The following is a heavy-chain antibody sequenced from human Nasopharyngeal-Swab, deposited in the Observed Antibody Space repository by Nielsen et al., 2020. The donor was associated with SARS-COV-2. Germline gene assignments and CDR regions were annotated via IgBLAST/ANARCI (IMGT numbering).Heavy chain of an antibody. CDR1: GESFTDHH. CDR3: ARGRQDVNMIVVVIGFSYYFDF. CDR2: INHSGNT. Sequence: GSLRLSCAVYGESFTDHHWTWIRQPPGKGLEWIGGINHSGNTNYNPSLKRRVAISVDTSKNQFSLKLTSVTAADTAMYYCARGRQDVNMIVVVIGFSYYFDFWGQGTLVTVS. J-gene: IGHJ4*02. D-gene: IGHD3-22*01. V-gene: IGHV4-34*01.